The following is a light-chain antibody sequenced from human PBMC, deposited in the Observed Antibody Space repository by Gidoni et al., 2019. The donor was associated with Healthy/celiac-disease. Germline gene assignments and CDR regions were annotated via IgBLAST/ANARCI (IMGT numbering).Light chain of an antibody. CDR3: QAWDSSTPVV. CDR1: NLGDKY. V-gene: IGLV3-1*01. Sequence: SYELTQPPSVSVSPGQTASITCSGDNLGDKYACWYQQKPGQSPVLVIYQDSKRPAGIPERFSGSNSWNTATLTISGTQSMDEADYYCQAWDSSTPVVFGGGTTLTVL. J-gene: IGLJ2*01. CDR2: QDS.